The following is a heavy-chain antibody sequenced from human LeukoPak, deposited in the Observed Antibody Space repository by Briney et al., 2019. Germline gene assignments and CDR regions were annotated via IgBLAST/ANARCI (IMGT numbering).Heavy chain of an antibody. CDR1: GGSISSSSYY. Sequence: SETLSLTCTVSGGSISSSSYYWGWIRQPPGKGLEWIGSIYYSGSTYYNPSLKSRVTISVDTSKNQFSLKLSSVTAADTAVYYCARTPHILSGYFPHWYFDLWGRGALVTVSS. CDR3: ARTPHILSGYFPHWYFDL. J-gene: IGHJ2*01. V-gene: IGHV4-39*07. D-gene: IGHD3-22*01. CDR2: IYYSGST.